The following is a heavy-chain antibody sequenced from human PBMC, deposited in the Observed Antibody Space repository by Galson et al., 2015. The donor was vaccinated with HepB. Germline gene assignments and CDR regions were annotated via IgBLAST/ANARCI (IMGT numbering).Heavy chain of an antibody. Sequence: SLRLSCAASGFTFSRYWMSWVRQAPGKGLDWVANIKQDGSEKYYVDSVKGRFTISRDNAKNSLYLQMNSLRAEDTAVYYCARVLDTPLLAGFDYWGQGSLVTVSS. CDR3: ARVLDTPLLAGFDY. J-gene: IGHJ4*02. D-gene: IGHD3/OR15-3a*01. CDR2: IKQDGSEK. CDR1: GFTFSRYW. V-gene: IGHV3-7*01.